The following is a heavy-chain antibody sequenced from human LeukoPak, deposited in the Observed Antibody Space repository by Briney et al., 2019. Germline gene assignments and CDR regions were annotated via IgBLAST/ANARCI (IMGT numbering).Heavy chain of an antibody. D-gene: IGHD1-26*01. J-gene: IGHJ4*02. V-gene: IGHV1-2*02. Sequence: ASVKVSCKASGYTFTSYYMHWVRQAPGQGLEWMGWINPNSGDTNYAQKFQGRVTMARDTSINTVYMQLSRLRSDDTAVYYCATGAASYYGDWGQGALVTVSS. CDR3: ATGAASYYGD. CDR2: INPNSGDT. CDR1: GYTFTSYY.